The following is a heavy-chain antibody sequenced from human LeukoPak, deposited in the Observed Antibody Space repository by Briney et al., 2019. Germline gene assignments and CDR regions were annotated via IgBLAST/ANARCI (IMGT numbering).Heavy chain of an antibody. V-gene: IGHV1-8*03. J-gene: IGHJ4*02. CDR1: GYTFTSYD. CDR2: MNPNSGNT. D-gene: IGHD3/OR15-3a*01. CDR3: ARGGDDFWTGLKPFDY. Sequence: GASVKVSCKASGYTFTSYDINWVRQATGQGLEWMGRMNPNSGNTGYAQKFQGRVTITRNTSISTAYMELSSLRSEDTAVYYCARGGDDFWTGLKPFDYWGQGTLVTVSS.